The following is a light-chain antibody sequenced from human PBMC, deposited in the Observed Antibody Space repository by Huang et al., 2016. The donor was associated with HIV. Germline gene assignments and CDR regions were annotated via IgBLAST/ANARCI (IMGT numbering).Light chain of an antibody. CDR2: GAS. J-gene: IGKJ4*01. Sequence: IILTQSPATLSVSPGEGATLSCRASQSIGTNLAWYQQGPGQAPRLFVYGASTRATGGPVRLSGSGSGTQFNLPLSSLQSEDFATYYCQHYSNWPPLTFGGGTKVDI. V-gene: IGKV3-15*01. CDR3: QHYSNWPPLT. CDR1: QSIGTN.